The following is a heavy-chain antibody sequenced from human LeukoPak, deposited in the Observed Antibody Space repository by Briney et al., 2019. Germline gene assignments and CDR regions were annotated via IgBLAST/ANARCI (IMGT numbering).Heavy chain of an antibody. CDR3: ARDIYYDSSGYYGSVY. CDR2: IKQDGSEK. V-gene: IGHV3-7*01. CDR1: GFTFSSYW. J-gene: IGHJ4*02. Sequence: GGSLRLSCAASGFTFSSYWMSWDRQAPGKGLEWVANIKQDGSEKYYVDSVKGRFTISRDNAKNSLYLQMNSLRVEDTAVYYCARDIYYDSSGYYGSVYWGQGTLVTVSS. D-gene: IGHD3-22*01.